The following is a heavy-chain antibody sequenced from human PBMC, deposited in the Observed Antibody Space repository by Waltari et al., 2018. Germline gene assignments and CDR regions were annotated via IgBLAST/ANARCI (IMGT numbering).Heavy chain of an antibody. V-gene: IGHV4-4*02. CDR1: GGAISSSNW. D-gene: IGHD6-13*01. CDR3: AGALAAADDYYYYGMDV. Sequence: QVQLQESGPGLVKPSGTLSLTCAVSGGAISSSNWWSWVRKPPGKGLEWIGEIYHSGSTNYNPSLKSRVTISVDKSKNQFSLKLSSVTAADTAVYYCAGALAAADDYYYYGMDVWGQGTTVTVSS. CDR2: IYHSGST. J-gene: IGHJ6*02.